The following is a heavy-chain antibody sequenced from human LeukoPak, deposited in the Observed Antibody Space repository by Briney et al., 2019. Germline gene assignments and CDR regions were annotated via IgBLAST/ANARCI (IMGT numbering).Heavy chain of an antibody. V-gene: IGHV1-18*04. CDR1: GYTFTSYG. Sequence: GASVKASCEASGYTFTSYGISWVRQAPGQGLEWMGWISAYNGNTNYAQKLQGRVTMTTDTSTSTAYMELRSLRSDDTAVYYCARVGQWLVQGRGASDYWGQGTLVTVSS. J-gene: IGHJ4*02. CDR3: ARVGQWLVQGRGASDY. D-gene: IGHD6-19*01. CDR2: ISAYNGNT.